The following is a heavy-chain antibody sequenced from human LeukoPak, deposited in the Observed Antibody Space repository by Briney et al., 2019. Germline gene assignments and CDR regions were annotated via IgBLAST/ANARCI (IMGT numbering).Heavy chain of an antibody. CDR1: GGSISSSNW. V-gene: IGHV4-4*02. CDR3: ARGHSYCSSTSCYFAPLYYYYYYMDV. Sequence: PSETLSLTCAVSGGSISSSNWWSWVRQPPGKGLEWIGEIYHSGSTNYNPSLKSRVTISVDKSKNQFSLKLSSVTAADTAVYYCARGHSYCSSTSCYFAPLYYYYYYMDVWGKGTTVTVSS. D-gene: IGHD2-2*01. J-gene: IGHJ6*03. CDR2: IYHSGST.